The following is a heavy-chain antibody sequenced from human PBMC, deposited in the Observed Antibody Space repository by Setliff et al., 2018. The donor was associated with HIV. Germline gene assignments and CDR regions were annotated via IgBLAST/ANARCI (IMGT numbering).Heavy chain of an antibody. J-gene: IGHJ4*02. CDR3: ARWGDGYNSYDS. CDR2: IHDSGST. V-gene: IGHV4-38-2*01. D-gene: IGHD5-12*01. Sequence: PSETLSLTCGVSGYSLTSGYYWGWIRQPPGKGLEWIGSIHDSGSTNYNPSLKSRVTISVDTSKNQFSLKLSSVTAADTAVYYCARWGDGYNSYDSWGQGTLVTVS. CDR1: GYSLTSGYY.